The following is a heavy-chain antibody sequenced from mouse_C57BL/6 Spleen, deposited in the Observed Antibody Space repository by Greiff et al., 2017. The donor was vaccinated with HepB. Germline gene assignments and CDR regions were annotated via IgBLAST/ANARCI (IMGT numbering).Heavy chain of an antibody. CDR3: ARSLYGSSFYWYFDV. D-gene: IGHD1-1*01. CDR1: GYSFTDYN. J-gene: IGHJ1*03. Sequence: EVKLMESGPELVKPGASVKISCKASGYSFTDYNMNWVKQSNGKSLEWIGVINPNYGTTSYNQKFKGKATLTVDQSSSTAYMQLNSLTSEDSAVYYCARSLYGSSFYWYFDVWGTGTTVTVSS. CDR2: INPNYGTT. V-gene: IGHV1-39*01.